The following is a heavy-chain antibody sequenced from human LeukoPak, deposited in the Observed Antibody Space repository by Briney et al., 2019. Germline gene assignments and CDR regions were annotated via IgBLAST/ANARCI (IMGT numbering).Heavy chain of an antibody. CDR3: AREDKGYYYGSGSIALDY. CDR1: RFTFSDFS. Sequence: GGSLRLSCAASRFTFSDFSMNWVCQAPGKGLEWVSSISSSSSYIYYADSVKGRFTISRDNAKNSLYLQMNSLRAEDTAVYYCAREDKGYYYGSGSIALDYWGQGTLVTVSS. J-gene: IGHJ4*02. CDR2: ISSSSSYI. D-gene: IGHD3-10*01. V-gene: IGHV3-21*01.